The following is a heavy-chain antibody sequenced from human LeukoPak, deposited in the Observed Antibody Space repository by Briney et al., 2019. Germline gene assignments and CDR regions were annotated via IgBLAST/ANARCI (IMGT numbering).Heavy chain of an antibody. Sequence: ASVKVSCKVSGYTLTELSMHWVRQAPGKGFEWMGRFDPEKGETIYAQKFQGRVTMTEDTSTDTAYMELSSLRSEDTAVYYCARDHWTYDSSGYYSDYWGQGTLVTVSS. V-gene: IGHV1-24*01. CDR3: ARDHWTYDSSGYYSDY. D-gene: IGHD3-22*01. CDR2: FDPEKGET. CDR1: GYTLTELS. J-gene: IGHJ4*02.